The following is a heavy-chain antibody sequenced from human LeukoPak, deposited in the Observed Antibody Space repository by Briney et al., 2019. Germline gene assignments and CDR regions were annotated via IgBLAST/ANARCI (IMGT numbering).Heavy chain of an antibody. D-gene: IGHD2-15*01. CDR1: GGSVSTSSYY. CDR3: AGSDLTQDYWDY. CDR2: IYSSGYT. V-gene: IGHV4-39*07. J-gene: IGHJ4*02. Sequence: SETLSLACTVSGGSVSTSSYYWGWIRQPPGKGLEWIGRIYSSGYTYYNPSLKSRATISVDTSMNQFSLKLTSVTAADTAVYYCAGSDLTQDYWDYWGQGTLVTVSS.